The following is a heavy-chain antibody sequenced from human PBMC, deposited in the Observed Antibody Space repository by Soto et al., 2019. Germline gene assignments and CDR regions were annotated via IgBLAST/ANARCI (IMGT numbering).Heavy chain of an antibody. CDR2: IYYSGST. D-gene: IGHD3-22*01. V-gene: IGHV4-59*01. Sequence: SETLSLTCTVSGGSISSYYWSWIRQPPGKGLEWIGYIYYSGSTNYNPSLKSRVTISVDTSKNQFSLKLSSVTAADTAVYYCAKYSSGSLGDMDVWGLGTTVTVSS. CDR3: AKYSSGSLGDMDV. J-gene: IGHJ6*02. CDR1: GGSISSYY.